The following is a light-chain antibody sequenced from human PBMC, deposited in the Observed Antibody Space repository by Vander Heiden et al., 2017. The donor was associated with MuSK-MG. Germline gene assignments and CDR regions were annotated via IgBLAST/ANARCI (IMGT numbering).Light chain of an antibody. J-gene: IGLJ1*01. V-gene: IGLV1-44*01. Sequence: QSVLTQPPSASGTPGQRVAISCSGRRSNIGNHSVSWFQQLPGTAPKLLIYRNNQRPSGVPDRFSGSKSDTSASLAISGLQSEDDGDYVCAAWDDSLDGYVFAAATRVTVL. CDR3: AAWDDSLDGYV. CDR2: RNN. CDR1: RSNIGNHS.